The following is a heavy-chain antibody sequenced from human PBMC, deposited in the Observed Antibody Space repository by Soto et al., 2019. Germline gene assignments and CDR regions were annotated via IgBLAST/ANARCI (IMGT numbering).Heavy chain of an antibody. V-gene: IGHV4-34*01. Sequence: SETLSLTCAVYGGSFNDYYSTWFRQSPGKGLEWIGEINHSGSTNYNPSLKSRVTISIDTSRNEFSLNLSSVTAADTAVYYCARRSSYYYYFAMDVWGQGTTVTVSS. CDR3: ARRSSYYYYFAMDV. J-gene: IGHJ6*02. CDR2: INHSGST. CDR1: GGSFNDYY. D-gene: IGHD2-2*01.